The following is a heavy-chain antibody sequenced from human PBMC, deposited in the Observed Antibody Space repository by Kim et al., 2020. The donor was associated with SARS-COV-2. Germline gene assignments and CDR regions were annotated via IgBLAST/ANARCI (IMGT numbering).Heavy chain of an antibody. J-gene: IGHJ4*02. CDR3: ASSFYCSSTSCYSGFDY. CDR2: ISSSSSTI. V-gene: IGHV3-48*02. D-gene: IGHD2-2*01. CDR1: GFTFSSYS. Sequence: GGSLRLSCAASGFTFSSYSMNWVRQAPGKGLEWVSYISSSSSTIYYADSVKGRFTISRDNAKNSLYLQMNSLRDEDTAVYYCASSFYCSSTSCYSGFDYWGQGTLATVSS.